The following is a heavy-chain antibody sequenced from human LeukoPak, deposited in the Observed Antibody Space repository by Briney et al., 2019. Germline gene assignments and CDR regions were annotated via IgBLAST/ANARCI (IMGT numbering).Heavy chain of an antibody. CDR2: IYYSGST. Sequence: PSETLSLTCTVSGGSISSYYWSWIRQPPGKGLEWIGYIYYSGSTSYNPSLKSRVTISVDTSKNQFSLKLSSVTAADTAVYYCARDSPYYDFWSGYYTGLHGMDVWGQGTTVTVSS. J-gene: IGHJ6*02. CDR3: ARDSPYYDFWSGYYTGLHGMDV. CDR1: GGSISSYY. D-gene: IGHD3-3*01. V-gene: IGHV4-59*01.